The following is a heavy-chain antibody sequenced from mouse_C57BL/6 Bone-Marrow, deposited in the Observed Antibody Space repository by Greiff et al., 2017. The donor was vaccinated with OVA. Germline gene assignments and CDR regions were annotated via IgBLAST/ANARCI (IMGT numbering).Heavy chain of an antibody. D-gene: IGHD2-4*01. V-gene: IGHV5-4*01. Sequence: EVMLVESGGGLVKPGGSLKLSCAASGFTFSSYAMSWVRQTPEKRLEWVATISDGGSYTYYPDNVKGRFTISRDNAKNNLYLQMSHLKSEDTAMYYCAREGERLRRPRYFDYWGQGTTLTVSS. CDR3: AREGERLRRPRYFDY. J-gene: IGHJ2*01. CDR1: GFTFSSYA. CDR2: ISDGGSYT.